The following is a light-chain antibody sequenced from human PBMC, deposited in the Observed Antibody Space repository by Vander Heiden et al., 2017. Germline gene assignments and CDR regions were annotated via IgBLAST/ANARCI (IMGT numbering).Light chain of an antibody. Sequence: QSVLTQAPSASGTPGQTVTFSCSGSSYEIGSYSVNWHQQIPGTAPKLLIYNNNQRPSGVPDRFSGSKSGTSASLAISGLQSEDEADYYCAAWDDSLNRYVFGTGTKVTVL. V-gene: IGLV1-44*01. CDR1: SYEIGSYS. CDR2: NNN. CDR3: AAWDDSLNRYV. J-gene: IGLJ1*01.